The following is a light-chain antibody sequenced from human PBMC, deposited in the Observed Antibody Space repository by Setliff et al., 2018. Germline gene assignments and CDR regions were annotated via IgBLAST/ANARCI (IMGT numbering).Light chain of an antibody. V-gene: IGLV7-43*01. Sequence: QAVVTQEPSLTVSPGGTVTLTCASSTGTVTTHYYPNWFQQKPGQAPRPLIYSTTNKHSWTPARFSGPLLGGKAALTLSGVQPEDEAEYYCLLYYGSTLNWVFGGGTKVTVL. CDR3: LLYYGSTLNWV. CDR2: STT. J-gene: IGLJ3*02. CDR1: TGTVTTHYY.